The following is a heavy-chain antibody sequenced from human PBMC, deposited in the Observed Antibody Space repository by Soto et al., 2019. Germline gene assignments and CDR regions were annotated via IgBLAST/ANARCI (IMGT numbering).Heavy chain of an antibody. V-gene: IGHV1-46*01. D-gene: IGHD4-17*01. Sequence: QVQLVQSGAQLKKPGASVKVSCKASGYSFSNYYIHWVRQAPGQGLEWLGIFNPSGGTVTYAQNFRSRVTMTSDTATSTVYLDLSGLRSEDTAVYYCARVRDEYGDYYFDYWGQGTPVSVSS. CDR1: GYSFSNYY. CDR2: FNPSGGTV. J-gene: IGHJ4*02. CDR3: ARVRDEYGDYYFDY.